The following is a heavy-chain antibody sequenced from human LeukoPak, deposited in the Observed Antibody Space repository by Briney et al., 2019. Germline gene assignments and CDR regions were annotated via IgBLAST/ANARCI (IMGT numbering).Heavy chain of an antibody. V-gene: IGHV3-49*04. CDR3: TRGRTQLGY. CDR2: IRSKAYGGTT. Sequence: GGSLRLSCTVSGFTFGDYAMSWVRRAPGKGLEWVGFIRSKAYGGTTEYAASVKGRFTISRDDSKSIAYLQMNSLKTADTAVYYCTRGRTQLGYWGQGTLVTVSS. D-gene: IGHD5-18*01. CDR1: GFTFGDYA. J-gene: IGHJ4*02.